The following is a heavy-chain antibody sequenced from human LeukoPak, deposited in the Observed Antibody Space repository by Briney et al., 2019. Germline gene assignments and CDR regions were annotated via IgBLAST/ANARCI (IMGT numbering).Heavy chain of an antibody. CDR2: IYTSGST. Sequence: SETLSLTCTVSGGSISSYYWSWIRQPAGKGLEWTGRIYTSGSTNYNPSLKSRVTMSVDTSKNQFSLKLSSVTAADTAVYYCARVKNFYYYYYYMDVWGKGTTVTVSS. CDR3: ARVKNFYYYYYYMDV. D-gene: IGHD1-7*01. CDR1: GGSISSYY. V-gene: IGHV4-4*07. J-gene: IGHJ6*03.